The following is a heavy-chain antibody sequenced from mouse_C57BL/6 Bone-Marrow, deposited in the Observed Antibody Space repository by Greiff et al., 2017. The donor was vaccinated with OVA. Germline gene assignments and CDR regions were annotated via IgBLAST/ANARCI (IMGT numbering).Heavy chain of an antibody. D-gene: IGHD1-1*01. CDR2: IHPSDSDT. V-gene: IGHV1-74*01. CDR3: TLWYYGGSYGFAY. J-gene: IGHJ3*01. CDR1: GYTFTSYW. Sequence: VQLQQPGAELVKPGASVKVSCKASGYTFTSYWMHWVKQRPGQGLEWIGRIHPSDSDTNYNQNFKGKATLTVDRSSSTAYMQLSSLTSEDSALYYCTLWYYGGSYGFAYWGQGTLVTVSA.